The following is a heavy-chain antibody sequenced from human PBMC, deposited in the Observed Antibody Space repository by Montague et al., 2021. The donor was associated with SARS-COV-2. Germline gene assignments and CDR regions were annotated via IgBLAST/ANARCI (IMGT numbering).Heavy chain of an antibody. CDR2: IYHNGST. D-gene: IGHD5-12*01. CDR1: GGSISSSHW. Sequence: SETLSLTCAVSGGSISSSHWWSWFRQPPGKGLEWSGEIYHNGSTNYNPSLKSRVTISIDKTKNKFSLKLSSVTAADTAVYYCAREFRTYGYGGQYWYFDLWGRGTLVTVSS. J-gene: IGHJ2*01. V-gene: IGHV4-4*02. CDR3: AREFRTYGYGGQYWYFDL.